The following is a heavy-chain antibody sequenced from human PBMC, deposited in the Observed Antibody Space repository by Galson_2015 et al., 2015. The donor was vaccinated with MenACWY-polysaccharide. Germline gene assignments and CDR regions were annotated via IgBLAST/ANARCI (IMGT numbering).Heavy chain of an antibody. CDR2: INTDTGNP. CDR3: ARGYDYPLRY. V-gene: IGHV7-4-1*02. J-gene: IGHJ4*02. D-gene: IGHD3-22*01. Sequence: SVKVSCKAFGYTFTGFSMNWVRQAPGKGPEWMGWINTDTGNPTYAQGFTGRVLFSLDTSVSTAYPQISSLKAEDTAVYYCARGYDYPLRYWGQGTLVTVSS. CDR1: GYTFTGFS.